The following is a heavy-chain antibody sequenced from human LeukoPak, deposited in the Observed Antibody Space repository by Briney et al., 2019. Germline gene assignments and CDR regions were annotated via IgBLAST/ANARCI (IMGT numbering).Heavy chain of an antibody. CDR3: ARSGFGVLYYYGMDV. Sequence: GGSVRLSCAASGFTVSSNYMSWVRQAPGKGLEWVSIIYGADSTYYADSVKGRFTISRDNSKNTLYLQMNSLRAEDTAVYYCARSGFGVLYYYGMDVWGQGTTVTVSS. J-gene: IGHJ6*02. CDR1: GFTVSSNY. D-gene: IGHD3-10*01. V-gene: IGHV3-66*01. CDR2: IYGADST.